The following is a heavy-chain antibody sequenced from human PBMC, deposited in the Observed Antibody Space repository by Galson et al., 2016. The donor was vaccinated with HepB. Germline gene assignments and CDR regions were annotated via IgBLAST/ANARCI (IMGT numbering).Heavy chain of an antibody. D-gene: IGHD2/OR15-2a*01. Sequence: SLRLSCAVSGFTFSSQGMNWVRQAPGKGLEWVSYISCNGGTIFYADSVKGRFTISRDNAKNSVYLEMNSLSAEDPAVYYCARLHFYTFPIPGYWGQGTLVTVSS. CDR1: GFTFSSQG. CDR2: ISCNGGTI. V-gene: IGHV3-48*03. J-gene: IGHJ4*02. CDR3: ARLHFYTFPIPGY.